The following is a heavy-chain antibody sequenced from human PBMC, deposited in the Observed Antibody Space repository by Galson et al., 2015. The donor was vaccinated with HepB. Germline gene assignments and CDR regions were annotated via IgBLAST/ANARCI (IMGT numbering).Heavy chain of an antibody. CDR2: IIPIFGTA. CDR1: GGTFSSYA. D-gene: IGHD2-2*02. V-gene: IGHV1-69*13. J-gene: IGHJ6*02. CDR3: ARGAYLGQYCSSTSCYTGDYYYYYGMDV. Sequence: SVKVSCKASGGTFSSYAISWVRQAPGQGLEWMGGIIPIFGTANYAQKFQGRVTITADESTSTAYMELSSLRSEDTAVYYCARGAYLGQYCSSTSCYTGDYYYYYGMDVWGQGTTVTVSS.